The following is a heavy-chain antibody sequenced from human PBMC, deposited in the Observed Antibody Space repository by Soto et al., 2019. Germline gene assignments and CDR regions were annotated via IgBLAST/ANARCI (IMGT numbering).Heavy chain of an antibody. D-gene: IGHD3-16*01. J-gene: IGHJ3*02. CDR1: GYTFTSHA. CDR3: ASGLGDHDAVDI. V-gene: IGHV1-3*01. Sequence: ASVNVSCKDSGYTFTSHAMHWVRQAPGQRLEWMGWINAGNGNTRYSQKLQGRVTITRDTSASTGYMELSSLRSEDTAVYYCASGLGDHDAVDIWGQGTMVTVSS. CDR2: INAGNGNT.